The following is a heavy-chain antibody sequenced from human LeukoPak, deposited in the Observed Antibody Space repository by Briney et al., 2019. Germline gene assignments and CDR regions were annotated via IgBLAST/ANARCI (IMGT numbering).Heavy chain of an antibody. CDR1: GFTFSRYA. D-gene: IGHD2-15*01. CDR2: ISYHGSNK. CDR3: AKDHLGYCSGGSCYYFDY. Sequence: PGGSLRLSCAASGFTFSRYAMHWVRQAPGKGLEWVAVISYHGSNKYYADSVKGRFTISRDNSKNTLYLQMNSLRAEDTAVYYCAKDHLGYCSGGSCYYFDYWGQGTLATVSS. J-gene: IGHJ4*02. V-gene: IGHV3-30*04.